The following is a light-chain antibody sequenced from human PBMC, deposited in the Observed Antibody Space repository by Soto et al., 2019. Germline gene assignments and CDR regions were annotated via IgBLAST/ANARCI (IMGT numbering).Light chain of an antibody. CDR2: DAS. CDR3: QQRDSWPIT. Sequence: VVLTQSPATLSLSPWERATLSCMTSLSVSVYLDWYQQKPGQAPRLLISDASNRATGIPARFSGSGSGTDFTLTISSLDLEDFAVYYCQQRDSWPITFGPGTRLEI. CDR1: LSVSVY. J-gene: IGKJ5*01. V-gene: IGKV3-11*01.